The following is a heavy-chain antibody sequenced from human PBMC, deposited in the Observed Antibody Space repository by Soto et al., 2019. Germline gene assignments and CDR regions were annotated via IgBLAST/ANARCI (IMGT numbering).Heavy chain of an antibody. CDR3: VKARSSSGWFVLDC. D-gene: IGHD6-19*01. J-gene: IGHJ4*02. CDR2: ITGNSGSI. V-gene: IGHV3-9*01. CDR1: GFTCTDYT. Sequence: QLVESGGCLIQRGGSLSLSCVVSGFTCTDYTMHWVRQFPGKGLEWVSVITGNSGSIGYVDSVKGRFTISRDNAKNTLFQQMYSLRPDDKAMYYCVKARSSSGWFVLDCWGQGTLFTVSS.